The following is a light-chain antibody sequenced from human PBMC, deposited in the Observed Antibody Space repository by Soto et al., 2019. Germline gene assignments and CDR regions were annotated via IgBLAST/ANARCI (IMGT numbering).Light chain of an antibody. V-gene: IGKV1-6*01. CDR2: AAS. Sequence: AIQMTQSPASLSASVGDRVTITCRASHDIGSDLAWYQQKPGKAPKLLIYAASTLQNGVPSRFSGSGSGTNFILTIGSLQPEDSATYFCLQDHSSLTFGPGTKVDFK. CDR1: HDIGSD. J-gene: IGKJ3*01. CDR3: LQDHSSLT.